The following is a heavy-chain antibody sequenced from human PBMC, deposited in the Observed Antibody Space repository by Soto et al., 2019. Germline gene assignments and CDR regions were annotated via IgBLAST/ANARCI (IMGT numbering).Heavy chain of an antibody. CDR2: ISSSSSYI. CDR3: ARVDYDFWSGYHSNYFDY. Sequence: GGSLRLSCAASGFTFSSYSMNRVRQAPGKGLEWVSSISSSSSYIYYADSVKGRFTISRDNAKNSLYLQMNSLRAEDTAVYYCARVDYDFWSGYHSNYFDYWGQGTLVTVSS. CDR1: GFTFSSYS. V-gene: IGHV3-21*01. J-gene: IGHJ4*02. D-gene: IGHD3-3*01.